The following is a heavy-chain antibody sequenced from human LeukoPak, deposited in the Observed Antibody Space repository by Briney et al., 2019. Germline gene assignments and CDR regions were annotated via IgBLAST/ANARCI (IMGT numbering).Heavy chain of an antibody. V-gene: IGHV3-48*01. J-gene: IGHJ5*02. D-gene: IGHD1-7*01. CDR3: ARGATDTTRWFDP. CDR2: ISRSSSII. Sequence: GGSLRLSCAASGFTFSSYGMSWVRQAPGKGLEWVSYISRSSSIIYYADSVKGRFTISRDNAKNSLYLQMNSLRAEDTAAYYCARGATDTTRWFDPWGQGTLVTVSS. CDR1: GFTFSSYG.